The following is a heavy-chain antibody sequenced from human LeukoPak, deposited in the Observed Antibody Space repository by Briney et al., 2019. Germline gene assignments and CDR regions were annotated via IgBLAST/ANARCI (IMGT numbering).Heavy chain of an antibody. V-gene: IGHV3-23*01. CDR1: GFTFSSYA. CDR2: ISGSGGSA. Sequence: GGSLRLSCAASGFTFSSYAMSWVRQAPGKGLEWVSAISGSGGSAYYADSVKGRFTIPRDNSKNTLYLQMNSLRAEDTAVYYCAKDIWRYYDSSGYYKYFQHWGQGTLVTVSS. J-gene: IGHJ1*01. CDR3: AKDIWRYYDSSGYYKYFQH. D-gene: IGHD3-22*01.